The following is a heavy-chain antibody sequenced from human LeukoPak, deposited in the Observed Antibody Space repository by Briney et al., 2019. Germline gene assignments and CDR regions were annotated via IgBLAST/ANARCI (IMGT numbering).Heavy chain of an antibody. Sequence: PGGSLRLSCAASGFTFSSYAMSWVRQAPGKGLEWVSAISGSGGSTYYADSVKGRFTISRDNSKNTLYLQMNSLRAEDTAAYYCAKSPVLRFLEWLQYYFDYWGQGTLVTVSS. V-gene: IGHV3-23*01. J-gene: IGHJ4*02. CDR1: GFTFSSYA. CDR3: AKSPVLRFLEWLQYYFDY. D-gene: IGHD3-3*01. CDR2: ISGSGGST.